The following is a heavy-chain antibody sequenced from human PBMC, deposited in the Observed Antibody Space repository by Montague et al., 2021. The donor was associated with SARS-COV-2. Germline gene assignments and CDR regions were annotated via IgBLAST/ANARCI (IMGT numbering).Heavy chain of an antibody. D-gene: IGHD2-15*01. V-gene: IGHV6-1*01. J-gene: IGHJ3*02. Sequence: CAISGDSVPSNTATWNWVRQSPSRGLGWLGRTYYMSKWYHDYAISLRSRVTINPDTSKNQFSLQLSSVAPEDTAVFYCARTTTRMLYPENAFDIWGQGTMVTVSS. CDR1: GDSVPSNTAT. CDR2: TYYMSKWYH. CDR3: ARTTTRMLYPENAFDI.